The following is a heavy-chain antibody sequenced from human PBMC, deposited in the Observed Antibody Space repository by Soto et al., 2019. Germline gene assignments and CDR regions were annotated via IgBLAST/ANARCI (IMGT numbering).Heavy chain of an antibody. CDR3: ARGSRYYDFWSGYYAYYYYGMDV. CDR1: GGTFSSYA. CDR2: IIPIFGTA. Sequence: ASVKVSCKASGGTFSSYAISWVRQAPGQGLEWMGGIIPIFGTANYAQKFQGRVTITADESTSTAYMELSSLRSEDTAVYYCARGSRYYDFWSGYYAYYYYGMDVWGQGTTVTVSS. V-gene: IGHV1-69*13. D-gene: IGHD3-3*01. J-gene: IGHJ6*02.